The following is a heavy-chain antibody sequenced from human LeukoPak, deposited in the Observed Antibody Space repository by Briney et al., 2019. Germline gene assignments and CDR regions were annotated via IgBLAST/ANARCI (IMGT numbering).Heavy chain of an antibody. CDR1: GGPISSYY. J-gene: IGHJ6*03. V-gene: IGHV4-59*01. CDR3: SRGGGRAACTYRWGNYYYIDV. D-gene: IGHD6-13*01. Sequence: SETLSLTCTVSGGPISSYYWSWIRQPPGKGLEWIGYIYCSGSTNYNPSLKSRVTISVDTSKNQFSLKLSSVTAANTAVYYCSRGGGRAACTYRWGNYYYIDVWGKGTTVTVSS. CDR2: IYCSGST.